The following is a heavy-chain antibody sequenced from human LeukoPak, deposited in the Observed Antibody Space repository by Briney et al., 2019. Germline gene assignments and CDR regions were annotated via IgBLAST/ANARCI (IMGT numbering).Heavy chain of an antibody. D-gene: IGHD3-10*01. CDR2: ISGSGGST. Sequence: GGSLRLSCAASGFTFSSYAMSWVRQAPGKGLEWVSGISGSGGSTYYADSVKGRFTISRDNSKNTLFLQMNSLRAEDTAVYYCAKDRYGSGGDWFDPWGQGTLVTVSS. V-gene: IGHV3-23*01. CDR3: AKDRYGSGGDWFDP. CDR1: GFTFSSYA. J-gene: IGHJ5*02.